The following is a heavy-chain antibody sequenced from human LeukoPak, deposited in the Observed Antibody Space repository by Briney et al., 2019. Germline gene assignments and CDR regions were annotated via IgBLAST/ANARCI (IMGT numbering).Heavy chain of an antibody. CDR2: IYYSGNT. D-gene: IGHD3-10*01. J-gene: IGHJ6*03. V-gene: IGHV4-39*07. CDR1: GGSISSSSYY. CDR3: ARAAGDSPPYYYYMDV. Sequence: PSETLSLTCTVSGGSISSSSYYWGWIRQPPGKGLEWIGSIYYSGNTYYNPSLKSRVTISVDTSKNQFSLKLSSVTAADTAVYYCARAAGDSPPYYYYMDVWGKGTTVTVSS.